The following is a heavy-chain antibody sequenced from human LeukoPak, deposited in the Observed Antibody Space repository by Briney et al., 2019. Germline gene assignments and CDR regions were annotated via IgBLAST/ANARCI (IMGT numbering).Heavy chain of an antibody. J-gene: IGHJ3*02. CDR3: ARDKYYYDSSGYDAFDI. Sequence: GGSLRLSCAASGFTFSSYAMHWVRQAPGKGLEWVSAISGSGGSTYYADSVKGRFTISRDNAKNSLYLQMNSLRAEDTAVYYCARDKYYYDSSGYDAFDIWGQGTMVTVSS. CDR2: ISGSGGST. CDR1: GFTFSSYA. D-gene: IGHD3-22*01. V-gene: IGHV3-23*01.